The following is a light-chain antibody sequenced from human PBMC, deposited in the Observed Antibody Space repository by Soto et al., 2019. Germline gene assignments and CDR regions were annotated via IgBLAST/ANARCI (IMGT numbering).Light chain of an antibody. V-gene: IGKV1-6*01. CDR2: AAS. J-gene: IGKJ1*01. CDR1: QGIRND. CDR3: LQDSNYPWT. Sequence: AIQMTQSPSSLSASIGDRVTITCRASQGIRNDLGWYQDKPGKAPKLLIYAASSLQAGVPSRFSGSGSGTDFTLTITSLQPEDFATYYCLQDSNYPWTFGSGPKVEIK.